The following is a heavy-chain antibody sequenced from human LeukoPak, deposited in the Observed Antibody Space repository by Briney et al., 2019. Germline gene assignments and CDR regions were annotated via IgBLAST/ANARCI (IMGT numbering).Heavy chain of an antibody. V-gene: IGHV3-11*01. J-gene: IGHJ4*02. D-gene: IGHD2-2*01. Sequence: PGGSLRLSCAASGFKINDYYMSWIRQAPGKGLEWASHISLSGGTIHYADSVKGRFTVSRDNAKNSLYLQMNSLRAEDTAVYYCARDFPTITSWYYFDSWGQGTLVTVSS. CDR3: ARDFPTITSWYYFDS. CDR1: GFKINDYY. CDR2: ISLSGGTI.